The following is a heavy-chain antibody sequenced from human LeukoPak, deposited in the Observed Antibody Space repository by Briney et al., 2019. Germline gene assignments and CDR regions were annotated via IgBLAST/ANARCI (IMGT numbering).Heavy chain of an antibody. V-gene: IGHV1-18*01. Sequence: ASVKVSCKASGYTFTSFGITWVRQAPGQGLEWLGWIGGNNDKRDFAQNVQGRITLTADSSTSTAYMELRGLRSDDTAMYYCARAPGTYDILGGLYLQYWGQGTLVAVSS. D-gene: IGHD3-9*01. CDR3: ARAPGTYDILGGLYLQY. J-gene: IGHJ1*01. CDR1: GYTFTSFG. CDR2: IGGNNDKR.